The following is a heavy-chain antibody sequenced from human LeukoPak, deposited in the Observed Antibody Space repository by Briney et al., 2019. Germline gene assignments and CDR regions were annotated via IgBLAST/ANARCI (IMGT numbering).Heavy chain of an antibody. CDR1: GGTFSSYA. CDR3: ARQRNYGDFDY. J-gene: IGHJ4*02. D-gene: IGHD1-7*01. V-gene: IGHV1-18*01. Sequence: ASVKVSCKASGGTFSSYAISWVRQAPGQGLEWMGWISAYNGNTNYAQKLQGRVTMTTDTSTSTAYMELRSLRSDDTAVYYCARQRNYGDFDYWGQGTLVTVSS. CDR2: ISAYNGNT.